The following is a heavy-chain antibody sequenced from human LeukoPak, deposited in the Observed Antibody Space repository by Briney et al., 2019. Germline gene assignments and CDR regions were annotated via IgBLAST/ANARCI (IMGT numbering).Heavy chain of an antibody. CDR3: ATGTHYDLLPF. J-gene: IGHJ4*02. D-gene: IGHD3-9*01. Sequence: GASVKVSCKASGYTFTGYYMHWVRQAPGQGLEWMGGFDPGSGEIIYEQKFQDRVTMTEDTSTDTAYMELSSLRSEDTALYYCATGTHYDLLPFWGQGTLVTVSS. CDR1: GYTFTGYY. V-gene: IGHV1-24*01. CDR2: FDPGSGEI.